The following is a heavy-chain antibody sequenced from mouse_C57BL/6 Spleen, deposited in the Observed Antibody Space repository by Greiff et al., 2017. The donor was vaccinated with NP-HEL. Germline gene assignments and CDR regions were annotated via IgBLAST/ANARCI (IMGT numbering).Heavy chain of an antibody. CDR1: GYSFTGYY. CDR2: INPSTGGT. CDR3: ARRGTVVATSDAMDY. D-gene: IGHD1-1*01. J-gene: IGHJ4*01. V-gene: IGHV1-42*01. Sequence: EVQLVESGPELVKPGASVKISCKASGYSFTGYYMNWVKQSPEKSLEWIGEINPSTGGTTYNQKFKAKATLTVDKSSSTAYMQLKSLTSEDSAVYYCARRGTVVATSDAMDYWGQGTSVTVSS.